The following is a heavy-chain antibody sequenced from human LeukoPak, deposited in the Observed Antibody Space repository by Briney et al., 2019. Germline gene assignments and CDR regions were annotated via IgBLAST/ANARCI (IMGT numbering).Heavy chain of an antibody. D-gene: IGHD1-26*01. J-gene: IGHJ4*02. CDR2: IYTSGNT. V-gene: IGHV4-4*07. Sequence: PSDTLSLTCTVSGGSLTSYYWHWIRQPAGKGLEWMGRIYTSGNTNYNPSLKSRVAMSVDTSKNQFSLKVRAVTAADTAVYYCARSGGSGTYYDGTFDYWGQGALVTVSS. CDR1: GGSLTSYY. CDR3: ARSGGSGTYYDGTFDY.